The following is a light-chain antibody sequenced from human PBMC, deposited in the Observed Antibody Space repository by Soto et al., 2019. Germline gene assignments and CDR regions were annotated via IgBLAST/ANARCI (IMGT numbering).Light chain of an antibody. V-gene: IGKV1-9*01. CDR3: QQLNSYPLT. J-gene: IGKJ4*01. Sequence: DIQLTQSPSFLSASVGDRVTITCRASQGISSYLAWYQQKPVKAPKLLIYAASTLQSGVPSRFSGSGSGTEFDITISSLPPEDFAPYSCQQLNSYPLTFGGGTKVEIK. CDR2: AAS. CDR1: QGISSY.